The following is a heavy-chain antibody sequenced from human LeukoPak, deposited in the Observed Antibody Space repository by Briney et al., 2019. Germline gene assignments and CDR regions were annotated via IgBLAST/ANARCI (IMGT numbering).Heavy chain of an antibody. Sequence: GGSLRLSCAASGFTFSSYWMSWVRQAPGKGLEWVSSIKEDGSEKYSVDSVKGRFTISRDNAKNTLYLKMNSLRAEETALYYCARDIRFEGSGYDSLRNNCFDPWGQGTLVTVSS. J-gene: IGHJ5*02. V-gene: IGHV3-7*01. CDR1: GFTFSSYW. D-gene: IGHD5-12*01. CDR3: ARDIRFEGSGYDSLRNNCFDP. CDR2: IKEDGSEK.